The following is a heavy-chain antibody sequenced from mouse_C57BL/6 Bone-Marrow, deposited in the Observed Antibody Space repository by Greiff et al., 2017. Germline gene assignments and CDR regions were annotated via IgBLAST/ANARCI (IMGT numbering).Heavy chain of an antibody. CDR3: ARHRYFDV. Sequence: EVQLVESGGDLVKPGGSLKLSCAASGFTFSSYGMSWVRQTPDKRLEWVATISSGGSYTYYPDSVKGRFTISRDNAKTTLYLQMSSLKSEDTAMYYCARHRYFDVWGTGTTVTVSS. CDR2: ISSGGSYT. J-gene: IGHJ1*03. CDR1: GFTFSSYG. V-gene: IGHV5-6*01.